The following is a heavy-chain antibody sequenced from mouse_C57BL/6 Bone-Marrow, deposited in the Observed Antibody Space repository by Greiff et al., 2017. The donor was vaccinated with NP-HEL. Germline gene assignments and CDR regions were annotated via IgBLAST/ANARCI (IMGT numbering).Heavy chain of an antibody. CDR1: GFTFSSYA. J-gene: IGHJ4*01. D-gene: IGHD2-2*01. CDR2: ISSGGDYI. CDR3: TRWFPYAMDY. Sequence: EVQVVESGEGLAKPGGSLKLSCAASGFTFSSYAMSWVRQTPEKRLEWVAYISSGGDYIYYADTVKGRFTISRDNARNTLYQQMSSLKSEDTAMYYCTRWFPYAMDYWGQGTSVTVSS. V-gene: IGHV5-9-1*02.